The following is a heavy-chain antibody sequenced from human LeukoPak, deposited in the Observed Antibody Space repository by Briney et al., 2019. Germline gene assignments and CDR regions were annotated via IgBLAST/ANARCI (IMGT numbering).Heavy chain of an antibody. CDR3: ASAGYSSSWYHYY. CDR2: ISTSSSYI. Sequence: GGSLRLSCAASGFTFSSYSMNWVRQAPGKGLEWVSSISTSSSYIYYADSVKGRFTISRDNAKNSLYLQMNSLRAEDTAVYYCASAGYSSSWYHYYWGQGTLVTVSS. CDR1: GFTFSSYS. D-gene: IGHD6-13*01. V-gene: IGHV3-21*01. J-gene: IGHJ4*02.